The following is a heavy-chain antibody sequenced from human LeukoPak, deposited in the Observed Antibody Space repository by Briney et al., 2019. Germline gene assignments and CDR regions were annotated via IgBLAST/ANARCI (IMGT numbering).Heavy chain of an antibody. D-gene: IGHD3-10*01. CDR1: GGSISSSGYY. V-gene: IGHV4-39*07. Sequence: PSETLSLTCTVSGGSISSSGYYWGWIRQPPGKGLEWIGNIFYSGNTYYNPSLKSRITISVDTSNNQFSLKLSSVTAADTAVYYCARADYYRTFFDYWGQGTLVTVSS. CDR3: ARADYYRTFFDY. CDR2: IFYSGNT. J-gene: IGHJ4*02.